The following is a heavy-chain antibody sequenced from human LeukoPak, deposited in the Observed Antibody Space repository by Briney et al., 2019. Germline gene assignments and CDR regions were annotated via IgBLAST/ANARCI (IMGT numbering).Heavy chain of an antibody. CDR3: ARARRRYSSTHYYYMDV. J-gene: IGHJ6*03. CDR2: IYYSGST. D-gene: IGHD6-19*01. CDR1: GGSISSYY. V-gene: IGHV4-59*01. Sequence: SETLSLTCTVSGGSISSYYWSWLRQPPGKGLEWIGYIYYSGSTNYNPSLKSRVTISVDTSKNQFSLKLSSVTAADTAVYYCARARRRYSSTHYYYMDVWGKGTTVTVSS.